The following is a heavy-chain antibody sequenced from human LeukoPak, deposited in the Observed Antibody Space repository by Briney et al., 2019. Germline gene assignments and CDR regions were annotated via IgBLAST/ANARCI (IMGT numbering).Heavy chain of an antibody. CDR1: GGSISSSSYY. CDR2: IYYSGST. Sequence: SETLSLTCTVSGGSISSSSYYGGWIRQPPGKGLEWIGSIYYSGSTYYNPSLKSRVTISVDTSKNQFSLKLSSVTAADTAVYYCAREILGSSSWPYFDYWGQGTLVTVSS. D-gene: IGHD6-13*01. CDR3: AREILGSSSWPYFDY. J-gene: IGHJ4*02. V-gene: IGHV4-39*07.